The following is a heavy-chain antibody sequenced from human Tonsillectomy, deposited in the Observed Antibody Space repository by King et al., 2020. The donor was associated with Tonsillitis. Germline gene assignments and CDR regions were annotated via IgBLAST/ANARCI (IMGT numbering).Heavy chain of an antibody. Sequence: VQLVESGGGLVQPGGSLRLSCAASGFTFSSYWMHWVRQAPGKGLVWVSRTNSDGSSITYADSVKGRFTISRDNAKNTLYLQMNSLRAEDTAVYYCAREGAGQDAFDIWGQGTMVTVSS. D-gene: IGHD6-19*01. V-gene: IGHV3-74*01. J-gene: IGHJ3*02. CDR3: AREGAGQDAFDI. CDR1: GFTFSSYW. CDR2: TNSDGSSI.